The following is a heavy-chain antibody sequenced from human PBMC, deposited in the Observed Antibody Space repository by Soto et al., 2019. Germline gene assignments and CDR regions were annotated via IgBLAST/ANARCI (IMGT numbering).Heavy chain of an antibody. D-gene: IGHD3-10*01. J-gene: IGHJ4*02. V-gene: IGHV4-4*02. CDR1: GGCINSENW. Sequence: QAHLQESGPGLVKPSGTVSLTCAVSGGCINSENWSTWVRQPPGQWLDWFGEVFQSGSTNLTPSLKSRVSSSQDKSKNQSTRRLTSVNAADSAVYYCARVGFGEPVPNFDYWGQGTLVTVS. CDR3: ARVGFGEPVPNFDY. CDR2: VFQSGST.